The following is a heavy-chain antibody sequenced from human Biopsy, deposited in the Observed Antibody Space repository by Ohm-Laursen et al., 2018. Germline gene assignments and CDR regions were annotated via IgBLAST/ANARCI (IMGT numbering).Heavy chain of an antibody. Sequence: SDTLSLTCSVSGGSISSSYWSWIRQPPGKGLEWIGGIYYSGSTNYNPSLKSRVTISVDTSKNQFSMKLSSVTAADTAVYYCARWTPEYDSSRYYLDAFDIWGQGTKVTVSS. D-gene: IGHD3-22*01. CDR3: ARWTPEYDSSRYYLDAFDI. V-gene: IGHV4-59*07. CDR1: GGSISSSY. J-gene: IGHJ3*02. CDR2: IYYSGST.